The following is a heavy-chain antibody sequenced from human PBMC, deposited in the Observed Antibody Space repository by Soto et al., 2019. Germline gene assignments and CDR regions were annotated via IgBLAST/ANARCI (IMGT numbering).Heavy chain of an antibody. CDR2: INPSGGST. D-gene: IGHD3-3*01. CDR1: GYTFTSYY. V-gene: IGHV1-46*01. Sequence: ASVKVSCKACGYTFTSYYMHWVRQAPGQGLEWMGIINPSGGSTSYAQKFQGRVTMTRDTSTSTVYMELSSLRSEDTAVYYCARSGDFWSGYYGPYFDYWGQGTLVTVSS. CDR3: ARSGDFWSGYYGPYFDY. J-gene: IGHJ4*02.